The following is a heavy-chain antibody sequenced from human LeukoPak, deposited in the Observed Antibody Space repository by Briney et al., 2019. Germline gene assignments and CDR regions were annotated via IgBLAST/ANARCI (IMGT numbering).Heavy chain of an antibody. J-gene: IGHJ6*04. CDR1: GFTVSSSY. CDR2: IYSGGST. D-gene: IGHD3-10*01. CDR3: AREGGTYYYGSGSYYLYGMDV. Sequence: SGGSLRLSCAASGFTVSSSYMSWVRQAPGKGLEWVSVIYSGGSTYYADSVKGRFTISRDNSKNTLYLQMNSLRAEDTAVYYCAREGGTYYYGSGSYYLYGMDVWGKGTTVTVSS. V-gene: IGHV3-53*01.